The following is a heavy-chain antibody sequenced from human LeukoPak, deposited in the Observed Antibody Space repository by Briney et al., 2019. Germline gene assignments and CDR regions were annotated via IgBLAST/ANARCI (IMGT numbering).Heavy chain of an antibody. CDR1: GYTFISYG. V-gene: IGHV1-18*01. CDR2: ISAYNGNT. D-gene: IGHD3-16*02. CDR3: ARDRGYVWGSYRFPDY. J-gene: IGHJ4*02. Sequence: ASVKVSCKPSGYTFISYGISWVRQAPGQGLEWMGWISAYNGNTNYAQKLQGRVTMTTDTSTGTAYMELRSLRSDDTAVYYCARDRGYVWGSYRFPDYWGQGTLVTVSS.